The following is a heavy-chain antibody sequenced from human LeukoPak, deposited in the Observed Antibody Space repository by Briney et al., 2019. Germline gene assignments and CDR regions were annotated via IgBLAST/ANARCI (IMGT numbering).Heavy chain of an antibody. Sequence: GGSLRLSCAVSGITLSNYGMSWVRQAPGKGLEWVAGISGSGGGTNYADSVKGRFTISRDNPKNTLFLQMNNLRAEDTAVYFCAKRGVVIRVILVGFHKEAYYFDSWGQGALVNVSS. V-gene: IGHV3-23*01. CDR2: ISGSGGGT. CDR1: GITLSNYG. CDR3: AKRGVVIRVILVGFHKEAYYFDS. D-gene: IGHD3-22*01. J-gene: IGHJ4*02.